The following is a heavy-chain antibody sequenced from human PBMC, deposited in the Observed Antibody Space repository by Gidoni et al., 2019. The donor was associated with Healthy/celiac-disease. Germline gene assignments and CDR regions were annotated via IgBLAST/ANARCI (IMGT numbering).Heavy chain of an antibody. Sequence: EVQLLESGGGLVQPGGSLRLSCAPSGFTFCRYAMSWVRQAPGKGLEWVSAISGSGGSTYYADSVKGRFTISRDNSKNTLYLQMNSLRAEDTAVYYCAKVGGPDYGDYVRWFDPWGQGTLVTVSS. CDR1: GFTFCRYA. CDR3: AKVGGPDYGDYVRWFDP. V-gene: IGHV3-23*01. CDR2: ISGSGGST. J-gene: IGHJ5*02. D-gene: IGHD4-17*01.